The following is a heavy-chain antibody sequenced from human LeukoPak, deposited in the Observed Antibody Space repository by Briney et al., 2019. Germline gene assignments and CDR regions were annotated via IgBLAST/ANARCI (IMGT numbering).Heavy chain of an antibody. J-gene: IGHJ5*02. CDR3: ARVPGGAAFDP. Sequence: GGSLRLSCAASGFTVSSNYMSCVRQAPGKGLEWVSLIYSGGSTYYADSVKGRFTISRDTSKNTLYLQMNSLRPADTAVYYCARVPGGAAFDPWGQGTLVTVSS. D-gene: IGHD4-23*01. CDR2: IYSGGST. V-gene: IGHV3-66*02. CDR1: GFTVSSNY.